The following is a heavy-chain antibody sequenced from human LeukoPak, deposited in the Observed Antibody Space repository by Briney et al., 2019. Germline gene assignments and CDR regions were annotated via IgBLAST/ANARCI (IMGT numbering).Heavy chain of an antibody. Sequence: SETLSLTCSVSGDSINKYFWSWLRQSSGKGLEWIGYISHDGNTNYHPSLKGRVTISLDKSNNQFSLRLNSVTAADTAVYYCARAGPENLNWRYYIDFWGQGILVTVSS. V-gene: IGHV4-59*01. CDR2: ISHDGNT. D-gene: IGHD1-1*01. CDR1: GDSINKYF. J-gene: IGHJ4*02. CDR3: ARAGPENLNWRYYIDF.